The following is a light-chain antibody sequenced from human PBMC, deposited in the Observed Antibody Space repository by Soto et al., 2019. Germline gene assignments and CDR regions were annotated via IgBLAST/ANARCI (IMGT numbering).Light chain of an antibody. J-gene: IGKJ3*01. CDR1: QAIRNK. V-gene: IGKV1-27*01. CDR2: SAS. CDR3: QKCDAAPFT. Sequence: DFQMTQSPSSLSASVGDRVTITCRASQAIRNKLAWYQQKPGKLPQLLIYSASTLQSGVPSRFSGSGSGTDFTLTISSLQPEDVGTYYCQKCDAAPFTFGPGTKVDIK.